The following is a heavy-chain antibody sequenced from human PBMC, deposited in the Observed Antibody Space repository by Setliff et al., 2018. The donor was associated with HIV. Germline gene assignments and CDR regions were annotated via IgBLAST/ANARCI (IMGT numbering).Heavy chain of an antibody. CDR1: GYSFSSYW. CDR2: LYPGDSDI. CDR3: ARAPNSPSYSNVFFVDH. Sequence: GESLKISCKASGYSFSSYWIGWVRQMPGKGLGWMAILYPGDSDIRYSPSFQGQVTISADKSIGAAYLQWRSLKAWDTGMYFCARAPNSPSYSNVFFVDHWGQGTLVTVSS. V-gene: IGHV5-51*01. D-gene: IGHD4-4*01. J-gene: IGHJ5*02.